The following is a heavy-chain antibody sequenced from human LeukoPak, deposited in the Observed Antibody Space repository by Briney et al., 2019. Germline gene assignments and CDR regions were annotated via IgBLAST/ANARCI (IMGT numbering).Heavy chain of an antibody. CDR3: ARDTSYYDSRGQYDSIDI. CDR1: GFTFSNYW. V-gene: IGHV3-7*01. D-gene: IGHD3-22*01. J-gene: IGHJ3*02. Sequence: HPGGSLRLSCAASGFTFSNYWMTWVRQAPGKGLEWVANIKGDGSETHYVDSVEGRFTISRDNAKDSLYLQMNRLRAEDTAKYYCARDTSYYDSRGQYDSIDIWGQGTMVTVSS. CDR2: IKGDGSET.